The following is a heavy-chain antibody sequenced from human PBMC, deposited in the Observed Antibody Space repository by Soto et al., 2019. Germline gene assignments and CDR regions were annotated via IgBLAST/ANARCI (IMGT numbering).Heavy chain of an antibody. Sequence: PSETLSLTCTVSGGSISSYYWSWIRQPAGKGLEWIGRYTSGTTAYNPSLKSRVTISVDTSKNQFSLKLSSVTAADTAVYYCARATRGYFDYWGQGTLVTAPQ. CDR1: GGSISSYY. CDR2: YTSGTT. J-gene: IGHJ4*02. CDR3: ARATRGYFDY. V-gene: IGHV4-4*07.